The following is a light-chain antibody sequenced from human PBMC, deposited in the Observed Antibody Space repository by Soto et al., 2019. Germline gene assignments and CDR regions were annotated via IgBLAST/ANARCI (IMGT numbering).Light chain of an antibody. CDR3: ATWDSSLSVVV. CDR1: SSNIGTNF. V-gene: IGLV1-51*01. Sequence: QSVLTQPPSVSAAPGQKVTISCSGSSSNIGTNFVSWYQQLPGTAPKLLIYDNNKRPSGIPDRFSVSKSGTSATLGITGLQTGDEADYYCATWDSSLSVVVFGGGTKLTVL. J-gene: IGLJ2*01. CDR2: DNN.